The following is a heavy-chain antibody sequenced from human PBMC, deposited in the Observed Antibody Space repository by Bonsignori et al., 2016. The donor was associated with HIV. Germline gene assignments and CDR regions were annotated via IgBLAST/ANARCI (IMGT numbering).Heavy chain of an antibody. CDR2: ISAYNGNT. CDR3: ARIRFLEWLRGLGYYYYYMDV. D-gene: IGHD3-3*01. V-gene: IGHV1-18*01. J-gene: IGHJ6*03. Sequence: WVRQAPGQGLEWMGWISAYNGNTNYAQKLQGRVTMTTDTSTSTAYMELRSLRSDDTAVYYCARIRFLEWLRGLGYYYYYMDVWGKGTTVTVSS.